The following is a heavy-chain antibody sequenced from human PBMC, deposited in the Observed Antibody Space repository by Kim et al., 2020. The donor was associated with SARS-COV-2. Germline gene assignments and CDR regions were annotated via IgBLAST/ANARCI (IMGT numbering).Heavy chain of an antibody. CDR2: IKQDGSEK. D-gene: IGHD3-9*01. CDR3: ARAAYDILTGYYDY. J-gene: IGHJ4*02. V-gene: IGHV3-7*05. CDR1: GFTFSSYW. Sequence: GGSLRLSCAASGFTFSSYWMSWVRQAPGKGLEWVANIKQDGSEKYYVDSVKGRFTISRDNAKNSLYLQMNSLRAEDTAVYYCARAAYDILTGYYDYWGQGTLVTVSS.